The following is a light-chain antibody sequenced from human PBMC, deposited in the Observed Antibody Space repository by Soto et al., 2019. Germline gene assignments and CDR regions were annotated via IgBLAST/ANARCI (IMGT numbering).Light chain of an antibody. CDR1: QTVGSY. CDR3: QQYGSSPT. Sequence: EIVLTQSPATLSLSPGERATLSCRASQTVGSYLAWYQQKPGQAPRLLTYGASTRAPGIPDRFSGSGSGSVFTLTISRLEPEDFAVYYCQQYGSSPTFGQGTKVDI. CDR2: GAS. J-gene: IGKJ1*01. V-gene: IGKV3-20*01.